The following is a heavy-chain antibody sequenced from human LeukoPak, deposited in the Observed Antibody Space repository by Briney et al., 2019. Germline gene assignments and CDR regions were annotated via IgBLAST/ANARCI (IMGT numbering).Heavy chain of an antibody. J-gene: IGHJ6*03. CDR3: ARHNGYGYYYYYYYYMDV. V-gene: IGHV4-38-2*01. Sequence: SETLSLTCAVSGYSISSGYYWGWIRQPPGKGLEWIGSIYHSGSTYYNPSLKSRVTISVDTSKDQFSLKLSSVTAADTAVYYCARHNGYGYYYYYYYYMDVWGKGTTVTVSS. CDR1: GYSISSGYY. CDR2: IYHSGST. D-gene: IGHD5-18*01.